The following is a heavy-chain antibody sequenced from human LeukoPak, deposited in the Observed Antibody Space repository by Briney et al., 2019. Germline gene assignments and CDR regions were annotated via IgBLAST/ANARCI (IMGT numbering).Heavy chain of an antibody. D-gene: IGHD6-13*01. CDR1: GGSISSGSYY. CDR3: ARAGYSSSWYFDY. CDR2: IYTSGST. V-gene: IGHV4-61*02. Sequence: SQTLSLTCTVSGGSISSGSYYWSWIRQAAGKGLEWIGRIYTSGSTNYNPSLKSRVTISVDTSKNQFSLKLSSVTAADTAVYYCARAGYSSSWYFDYWGQGTLVTVSS. J-gene: IGHJ4*02.